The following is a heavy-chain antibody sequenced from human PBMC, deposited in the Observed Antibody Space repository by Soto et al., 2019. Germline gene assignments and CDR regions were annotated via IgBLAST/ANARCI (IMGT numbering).Heavy chain of an antibody. V-gene: IGHV3-23*01. CDR2: ISGSGGST. CDR3: ARGVEGDVVVPAATYYYGMDV. J-gene: IGHJ6*02. CDR1: GFTFSSYA. D-gene: IGHD2-2*01. Sequence: EVQLLESGGGLVQPGGSLRLSCAASGFTFSSYAMSWVRQAPGKGLEWVSAISGSGGSTYYADSVKGRFTISRDNSKNTLYLQMNSLRAEDTAVYYCARGVEGDVVVPAATYYYGMDVWGQGTTVTVSS.